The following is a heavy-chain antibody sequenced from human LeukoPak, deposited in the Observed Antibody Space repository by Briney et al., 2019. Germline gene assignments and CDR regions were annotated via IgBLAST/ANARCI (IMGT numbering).Heavy chain of an antibody. CDR3: ARGGHDAFDI. CDR1: GFTFSSYE. CDR2: ISSSGSTI. V-gene: IGHV3-48*03. D-gene: IGHD3-16*01. Sequence: GGSLRLSCAASGFTFSSYEMNWVRQAPGKGLEWVSYISSSGSTIYYADSVKGRFIISRDNAKNSLYLQMNSLRAEDTALYYCARGGHDAFDIWGQGTMVTVSS. J-gene: IGHJ3*02.